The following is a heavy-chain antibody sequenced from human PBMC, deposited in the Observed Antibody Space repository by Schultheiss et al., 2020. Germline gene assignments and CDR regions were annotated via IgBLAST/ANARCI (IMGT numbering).Heavy chain of an antibody. CDR1: GFTFSSYA. CDR2: IKSKTDGGTT. V-gene: IGHV3-15*01. J-gene: IGHJ4*02. Sequence: GESLKISCAASGFTFSSYAMSWVRQAPGKGLEWVGRIKSKTDGGTTDYAAPVKGRFTISRDDSKNTLYLQMNSLRAEDTAVYYCARGLDGYNDYWGQGTLVTVSS. CDR3: ARGLDGYNDY. D-gene: IGHD5-24*01.